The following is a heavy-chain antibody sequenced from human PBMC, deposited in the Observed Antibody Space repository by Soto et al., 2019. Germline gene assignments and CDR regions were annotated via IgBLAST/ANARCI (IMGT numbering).Heavy chain of an antibody. V-gene: IGHV4-31*03. CDR1: GGSISSGGYY. CDR2: IYYSGST. D-gene: IGHD6-13*01. CDR3: ARSGSWYGTNAFDI. J-gene: IGHJ3*02. Sequence: SETLSLTCTVSGGSISSGGYYWSWIRQRPGKGLEWIGYIYYSGSTYYNPSLKSRVTISVDTSKNQFSLKLSSVTAADTAVYYCARSGSWYGTNAFDIWGQGTMVTVSS.